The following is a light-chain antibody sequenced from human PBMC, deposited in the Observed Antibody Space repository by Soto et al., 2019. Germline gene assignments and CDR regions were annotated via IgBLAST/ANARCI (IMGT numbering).Light chain of an antibody. Sequence: QSVLTQPATVSGSPGQSITISCTGTTSDVGGYNYVSWYQHHPGKAPKLMIYEVSNRPSGVSNRFSGSKSGNTASLTISGLQAEDEAAYHCSSYTSSSTLLFGGGTKVTVL. CDR2: EVS. V-gene: IGLV2-14*01. J-gene: IGLJ2*01. CDR3: SSYTSSSTLL. CDR1: TSDVGGYNY.